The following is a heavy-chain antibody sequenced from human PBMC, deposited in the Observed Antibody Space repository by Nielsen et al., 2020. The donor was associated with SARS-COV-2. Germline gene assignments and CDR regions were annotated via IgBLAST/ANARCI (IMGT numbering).Heavy chain of an antibody. CDR3: ATPSGGYCSSSSCLHGMDV. D-gene: IGHD2-2*01. CDR2: INAGNGDT. CDR1: GYIFSNFA. J-gene: IGHJ6*02. Sequence: ASVKVSCKASGYIFSNFAMHWVRQAPRQRLEWVGWINAGNGDTKYSQKFQDRVTITRDTSASTVHMEPSSLTSEDTAVYYCATPSGGYCSSSSCLHGMDVWGQGTTVTVSS. V-gene: IGHV1-3*01.